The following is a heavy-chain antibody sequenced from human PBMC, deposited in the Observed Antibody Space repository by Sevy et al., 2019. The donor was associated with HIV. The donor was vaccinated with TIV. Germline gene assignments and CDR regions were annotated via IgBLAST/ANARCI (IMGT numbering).Heavy chain of an antibody. CDR1: GFTFSSYA. D-gene: IGHD3-22*01. V-gene: IGHV3-23*01. CDR2: ISGSGGST. Sequence: GGSLRLSCAASGFTFSSYAMSWVRQAPGKGLEWVSAISGSGGSTYYADSVKGRFTISRDNSKNTLYLQMNSLRAEETAVYYCAKARFDYYDSSGYYPGWFDPWGQGTLVTVSS. J-gene: IGHJ5*02. CDR3: AKARFDYYDSSGYYPGWFDP.